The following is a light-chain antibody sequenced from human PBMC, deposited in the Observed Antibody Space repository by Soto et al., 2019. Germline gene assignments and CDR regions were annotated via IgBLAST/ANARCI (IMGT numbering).Light chain of an antibody. V-gene: IGKV1-5*01. Sequence: DIQMPQSPTPLSASLGDRFTITCRASQSISSWLAWYQQKPGKAPKLLIYDASSLESGVPSRFSGSGSGTEFTLTISSLQPDDFATYYCQQYNSYSWTFGQGTKVDIK. J-gene: IGKJ1*01. CDR3: QQYNSYSWT. CDR1: QSISSW. CDR2: DAS.